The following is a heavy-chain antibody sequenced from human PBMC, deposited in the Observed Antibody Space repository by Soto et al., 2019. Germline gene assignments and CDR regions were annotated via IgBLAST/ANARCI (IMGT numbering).Heavy chain of an antibody. V-gene: IGHV4-59*01. J-gene: IGHJ6*02. D-gene: IGHD6-6*01. CDR1: GGSISSYY. Sequence: SETLSLTCTVSGGSISSYYWSWIRQPPGKGLEWIGYIYYSGSTNYNPSLKSRVTISVGTSKNQFSLTLSSVTAADTAVYYCARDRAIEARPYYYYYGMDVWGQGTTVTGS. CDR3: ARDRAIEARPYYYYYGMDV. CDR2: IYYSGST.